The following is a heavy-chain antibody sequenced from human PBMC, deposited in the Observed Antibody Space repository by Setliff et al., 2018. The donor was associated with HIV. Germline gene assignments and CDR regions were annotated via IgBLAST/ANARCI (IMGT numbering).Heavy chain of an antibody. V-gene: IGHV4-4*02. CDR2: INHSGDT. CDR1: GGSISSGYY. D-gene: IGHD2-21*02. Sequence: KTSETLSLTCSVSGGSISSGYYWSWIRQPPGKGLEWIGEINHSGDTNYNPSLKSRVTISVDTSKNQFSLNLNSVTAADTAVYYCARAMRGVVVTNMYYYYGMDVWGQGTTVTVSS. CDR3: ARAMRGVVVTNMYYYYGMDV. J-gene: IGHJ6*02.